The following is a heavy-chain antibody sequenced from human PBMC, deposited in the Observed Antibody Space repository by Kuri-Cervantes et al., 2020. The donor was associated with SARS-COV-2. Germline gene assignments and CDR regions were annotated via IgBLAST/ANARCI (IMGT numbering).Heavy chain of an antibody. J-gene: IGHJ5*02. CDR3: ATGPPIQQLVKFWFDP. CDR1: GYTFTGYY. D-gene: IGHD6-13*01. Sequence: ASVKVSCKASGYTFTGYYMHWVRQAPGQGLEWMGWINPNSGGTNYAQKFQGRVTMTRDTSISTAYMELSRLRSDDTAVYYCATGPPIQQLVKFWFDPWGQGTLVTVLL. CDR2: INPNSGGT. V-gene: IGHV1-2*02.